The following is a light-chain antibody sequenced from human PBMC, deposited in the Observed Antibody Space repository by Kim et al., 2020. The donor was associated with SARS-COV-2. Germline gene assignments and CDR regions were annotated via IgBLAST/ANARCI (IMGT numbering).Light chain of an antibody. V-gene: IGKV3-11*01. CDR3: QQRSNWPPLLT. CDR2: DAS. J-gene: IGKJ4*01. CDR1: QSVSSY. Sequence: GERDTLACRASQSVSSYLACDQQKPGQAPRLLIYDASNRATGIPARFSGSGSGTDFTLTISSLEPEDFAVYYCQQRSNWPPLLTFGGGTKVDIK.